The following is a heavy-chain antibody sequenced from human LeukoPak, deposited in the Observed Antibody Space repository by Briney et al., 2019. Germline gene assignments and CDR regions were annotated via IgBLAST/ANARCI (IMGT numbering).Heavy chain of an antibody. V-gene: IGHV3-48*04. D-gene: IGHD4-17*01. CDR1: GFTFSTYY. CDR3: ARAHRGDYGAPV. Sequence: PGGSLSLSCAASGFTFSTYYMNWVRQAPGKGLEWVSYISSSGSTIYYADSVKGRFTISRDNAKNSLYLQMNSLRAEDTAVYYCARAHRGDYGAPVWGQGTLVTVSS. CDR2: ISSSGSTI. J-gene: IGHJ4*02.